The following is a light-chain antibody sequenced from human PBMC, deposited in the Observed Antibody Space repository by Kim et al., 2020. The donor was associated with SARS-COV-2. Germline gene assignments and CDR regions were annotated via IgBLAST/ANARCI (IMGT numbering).Light chain of an antibody. CDR2: GAY. CDR1: QSVSND. J-gene: IGKJ2*01. V-gene: IGKV3-15*01. Sequence: SAAPGKSASLSCKASQSVSNDVAWYQMKPGQAPRVIIFGAYMRASGIPARFSGSGSGTDFTLSISSLQSEDSAFYYCQHYNDWPGTFGQGTKLEIK. CDR3: QHYNDWPGT.